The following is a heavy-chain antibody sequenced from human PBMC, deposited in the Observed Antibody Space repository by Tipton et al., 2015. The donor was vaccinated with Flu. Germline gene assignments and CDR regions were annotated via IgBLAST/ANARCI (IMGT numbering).Heavy chain of an antibody. CDR3: ARSRWGSGLDY. CDR2: IYYSGST. J-gene: IGHJ4*02. V-gene: IGHV4-59*01. CDR1: GGSISSYY. Sequence: TLSLTCTVSGGSISSYYWSWIRQPPGKGLEWIGYIYYSGSTNYNPSLKSRVTISVDTSKNQFSLKLSSVTAADTAVYYCARSRWGSGLDYWGQGTLVTVSS. D-gene: IGHD6-19*01.